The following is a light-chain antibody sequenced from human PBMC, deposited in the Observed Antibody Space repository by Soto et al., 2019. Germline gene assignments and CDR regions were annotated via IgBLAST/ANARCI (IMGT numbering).Light chain of an antibody. V-gene: IGLV2-14*03. J-gene: IGLJ1*01. CDR1: SSDIGAYNY. CDR2: DVS. Sequence: QSVLTQPASVSGSPGQSITISCTGTSSDIGAYNYVSWYQHHPGKAPKLIIYDVSTRPSGVSDRFSASKSGNTASLTISELQADDEADYYCSSYTSRHTEVFGTGTKVTVL. CDR3: SSYTSRHTEV.